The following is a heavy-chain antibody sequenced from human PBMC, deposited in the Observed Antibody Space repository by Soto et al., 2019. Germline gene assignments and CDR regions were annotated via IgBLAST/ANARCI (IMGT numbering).Heavy chain of an antibody. Sequence: EVRLVESGGGLVQPGGSLRLSCAASGFTFSNYYMTWVRQAPGEGLEWVANMNQDGSERYYADSVKGRFIISRDNAENSLYLEVSSLRADDTAIYYCVRDIVASGSFLYVDYWGQGTLVTVSS. CDR1: GFTFSNYY. D-gene: IGHD5-12*01. CDR3: VRDIVASGSFLYVDY. V-gene: IGHV3-7*05. J-gene: IGHJ4*02. CDR2: MNQDGSER.